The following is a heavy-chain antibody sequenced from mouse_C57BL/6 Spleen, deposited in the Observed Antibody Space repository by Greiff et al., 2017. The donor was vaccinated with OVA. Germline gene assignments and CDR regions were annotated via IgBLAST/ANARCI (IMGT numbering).Heavy chain of an antibody. CDR1: GYTFTDYY. V-gene: IGHV1-26*01. J-gene: IGHJ1*03. CDR2: INPNNGGT. D-gene: IGHD1-1*01. CDR3: ASPITTVVATLYWYFDV. Sequence: VQLQQSGPELVKPGASVKISCKASGYTFTDYYMNWVKQSHGKSLEWIGDINPNNGGTSYNQKFKGKATLTVDKSSSTAYMELRSLTSEDSAVYYCASPITTVVATLYWYFDVWGTGTTVTVSS.